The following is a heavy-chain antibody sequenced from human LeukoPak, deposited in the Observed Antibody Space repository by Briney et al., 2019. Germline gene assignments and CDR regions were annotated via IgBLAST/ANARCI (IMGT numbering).Heavy chain of an antibody. CDR3: AKDPFDSSGPVGFDP. CDR2: ISGSGANT. Sequence: GGSLRLSCAASGFTFSNYGMSWVRQAPGKGLEWVSVISGSGANTYYADSVKGRFTISRDNSKNTLYLQVNSLRAEDTAVYYCAKDPFDSSGPVGFDPWGQGTLVTVSS. D-gene: IGHD6-19*01. CDR1: GFTFSNYG. J-gene: IGHJ5*02. V-gene: IGHV3-23*01.